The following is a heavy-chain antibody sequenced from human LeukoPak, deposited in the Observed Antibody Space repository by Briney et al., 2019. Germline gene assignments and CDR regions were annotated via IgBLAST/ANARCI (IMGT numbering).Heavy chain of an antibody. D-gene: IGHD4-17*01. CDR3: ARDFRTDYGDYVCDAFDI. Sequence: SETLSLTCTVSGGSISSGGYYWSWIRQHPGKGLEWIGYIYYSGSTYYNPSLKSRVTISVDTSKNQFSLKLSSVTAADTAVYYCARDFRTDYGDYVCDAFDIWGQGTMVTVSS. CDR1: GGSISSGGYY. V-gene: IGHV4-31*03. J-gene: IGHJ3*02. CDR2: IYYSGST.